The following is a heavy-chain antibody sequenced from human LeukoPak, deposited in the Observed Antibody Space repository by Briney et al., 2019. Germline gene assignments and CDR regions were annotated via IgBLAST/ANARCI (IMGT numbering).Heavy chain of an antibody. CDR3: ARGYFCSGGSCYPPWFDP. D-gene: IGHD2-15*01. CDR2: IYYSGST. Sequence: SETLSLTCTVSGGSISSYYWSWIRQPPGKGLEWIGYIYYSGSTNYNPSLKSRVTISVDTSKNQFSLKLSSVTAADTAVYYCARGYFCSGGSCYPPWFDPWGQGTLVTVSS. J-gene: IGHJ5*02. V-gene: IGHV4-59*08. CDR1: GGSISSYY.